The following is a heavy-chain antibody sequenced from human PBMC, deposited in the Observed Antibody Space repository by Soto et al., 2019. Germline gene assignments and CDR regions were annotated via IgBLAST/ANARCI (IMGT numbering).Heavy chain of an antibody. CDR1: GFTFNSYA. J-gene: IGHJ4*02. CDR3: ARDPPLSMIVVVGVDDF. Sequence: EGQLLESGGGLVQPGGSLRLSCAASGFTFNSYAMSWVRQAPEAGLEWVSSISSRSTFINYADSVKGRFTISRDNDKGLVYLQMNSLRAEDTAVYYCARDPPLSMIVVVGVDDFWGQGTLVTVSS. CDR2: ISSRSTFI. D-gene: IGHD3-22*01. V-gene: IGHV3-21*06.